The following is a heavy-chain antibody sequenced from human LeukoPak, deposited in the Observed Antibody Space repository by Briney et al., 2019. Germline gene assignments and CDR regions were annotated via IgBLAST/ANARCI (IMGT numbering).Heavy chain of an antibody. CDR1: GFTFDDYA. D-gene: IGHD5-18*01. V-gene: IGHV3-43*02. J-gene: IGHJ6*02. CDR2: ISWNSGST. Sequence: PGGSLRLSCAASGFTFDDYAMHWVRQAPGKGLEWVSGISWNSGSTYYADSVKGRFTISRDNSKNSLYLQMNSLRTEDTALYYCAKEADTAMVSYYYYGMDVWGQGTTVTVSS. CDR3: AKEADTAMVSYYYYGMDV.